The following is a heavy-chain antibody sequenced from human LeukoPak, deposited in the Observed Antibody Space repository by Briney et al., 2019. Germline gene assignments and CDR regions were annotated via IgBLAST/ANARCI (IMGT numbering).Heavy chain of an antibody. CDR1: GFTFSSYG. J-gene: IGHJ4*01. V-gene: IGHV3-30*18. Sequence: SGRSLRLSCAASGFTFSSYGMHWVRQAPGKGLEWVAVISYDGSNKYYADSVKGRFTISRDNSKNTLYLQMNSLRAEDTAVYYCAKDADYDILTAPPDYWGHGTLVTVSS. CDR3: AKDADYDILTAPPDY. CDR2: ISYDGSNK. D-gene: IGHD3-9*01.